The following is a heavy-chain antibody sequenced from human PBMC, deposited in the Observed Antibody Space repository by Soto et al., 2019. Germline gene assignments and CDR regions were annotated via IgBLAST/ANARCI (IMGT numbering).Heavy chain of an antibody. D-gene: IGHD2-15*01. CDR2: IYYRGST. CDR1: GGSVSSGGYY. V-gene: IGHV4-31*03. J-gene: IGHJ5*02. CDR3: ARANIVVVVAAHGDWFDP. Sequence: QVQLQESGPGLVKPSQTLSLTCTFSGGSVSSGGYYWSWIRQHPGKGLEWIGYIYYRGSTYYNTSLKIRDTISVNTSKNQFSQKLSSVTAADTAVYYCARANIVVVVAAHGDWFDPWGQGTLVTVSS.